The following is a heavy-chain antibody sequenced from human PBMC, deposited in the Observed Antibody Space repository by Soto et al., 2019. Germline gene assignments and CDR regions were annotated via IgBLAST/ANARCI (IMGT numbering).Heavy chain of an antibody. D-gene: IGHD1-26*01. V-gene: IGHV3-23*01. CDR1: GFNFRIYA. J-gene: IGHJ4*02. Sequence: EVQLLESGGGLAQAGGSLRLSCAASGFNFRIYAMNWVRQAPGKGLEWVSVMGGDGSSWDYADSVRGRFTISRDNSNNTLYLQMNSLRAEDTAVYYCAKDLRPDGRYDLDYWGQGTLVTVSS. CDR2: MGGDGSSW. CDR3: AKDLRPDGRYDLDY.